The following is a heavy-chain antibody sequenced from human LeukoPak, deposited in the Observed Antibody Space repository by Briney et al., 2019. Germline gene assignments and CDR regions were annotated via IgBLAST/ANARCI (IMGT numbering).Heavy chain of an antibody. CDR2: IIPIFGTA. D-gene: IGHD3-22*01. V-gene: IGHV1-69*13. CDR1: GGTFSSYA. Sequence: ASVKVSCKASGGTFSSYAISWVRQAPGQGLEWMGGIIPIFGTANYAQKFQGRVTIPADESTSTAYMELSSLRSEDTAVYYCARDLSYYDSSGYYFDYWGQGTLVTVSS. J-gene: IGHJ4*02. CDR3: ARDLSYYDSSGYYFDY.